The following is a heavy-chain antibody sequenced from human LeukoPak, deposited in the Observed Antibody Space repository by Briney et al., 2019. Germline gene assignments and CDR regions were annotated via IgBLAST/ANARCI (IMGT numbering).Heavy chain of an antibody. J-gene: IGHJ4*02. CDR3: ARDRVRDGYNHDY. CDR2: IYHSGST. CDR1: GYSISSGYY. Sequence: PSETLSLTCTVSGYSISSGYYWGWIRQPPGKGLEWIGSIYHSGSTYYNPSLKSRVTISVDTSKNQFSLKLSSVTAADTAVYYCARDRVRDGYNHDYWGQGTLVTVSS. V-gene: IGHV4-38-2*02. D-gene: IGHD5-24*01.